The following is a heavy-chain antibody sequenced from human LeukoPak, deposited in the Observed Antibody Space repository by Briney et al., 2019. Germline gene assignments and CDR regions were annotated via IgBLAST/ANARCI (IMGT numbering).Heavy chain of an antibody. CDR2: ISGSGGST. Sequence: PGGSLRLSCAASGFTFSSYAMSWVRQAPGKGLEWVSAISGSGGSTYYADSVKGRFTISRGNSKNTLYLQMNSLRAEDTAVYYCAKDLAVSYYDFWSGPSYYFDYWGQGTLISVSS. CDR1: GFTFSSYA. D-gene: IGHD3-3*01. CDR3: AKDLAVSYYDFWSGPSYYFDY. V-gene: IGHV3-23*01. J-gene: IGHJ4*02.